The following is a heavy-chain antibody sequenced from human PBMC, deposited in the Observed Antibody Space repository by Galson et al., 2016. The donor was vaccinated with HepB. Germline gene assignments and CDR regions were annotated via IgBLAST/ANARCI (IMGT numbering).Heavy chain of an antibody. CDR2: ISYDGNNE. J-gene: IGHJ6*02. D-gene: IGHD6-13*01. CDR1: GFTLSNYG. V-gene: IGHV3-30*03. Sequence: SLRLSCAASGFTLSNYGIHWVRQAPGKGLEWVAAISYDGNNEFYVDSVKGRFTISRDNSKSTLYLQMNSLRAEDTAVYYCARRAMYSRSSTYYYGMDVWGQGTTVTVSS. CDR3: ARRAMYSRSSTYYYGMDV.